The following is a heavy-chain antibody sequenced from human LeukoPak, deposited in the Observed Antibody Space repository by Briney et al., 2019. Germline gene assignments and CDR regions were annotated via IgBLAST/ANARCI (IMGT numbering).Heavy chain of an antibody. J-gene: IGHJ4*02. CDR2: IYPGDSDT. Sequence: GESLRISCKGSGYSFTSYWNGWVRQMPGKGLEWMGIIYPGDSDTRYSPSFQGQVTISADKSISTAYLQWSSLKASDTAMYYCASGSYYDSSGYSTRGYYFDYWGQGTLVTVSS. CDR3: ASGSYYDSSGYSTRGYYFDY. D-gene: IGHD3-22*01. V-gene: IGHV5-51*01. CDR1: GYSFTSYW.